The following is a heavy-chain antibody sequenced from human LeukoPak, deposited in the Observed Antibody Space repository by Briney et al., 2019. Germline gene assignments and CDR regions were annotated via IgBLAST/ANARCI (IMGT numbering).Heavy chain of an antibody. J-gene: IGHJ4*02. CDR3: PSSFYYDSRDY. V-gene: IGHV4-59*12. CDR1: GGSISSYY. D-gene: IGHD3-22*01. Sequence: SETLSLTCTVSGGSISSYYWSWIRQPPGKGLEWIGYIYYSGSTNYTPSLKSRVTIPVDTSKNQCSLKLSAVTAADSAVYYCPSSFYYDSRDYWGQGTLVTVSS. CDR2: IYYSGST.